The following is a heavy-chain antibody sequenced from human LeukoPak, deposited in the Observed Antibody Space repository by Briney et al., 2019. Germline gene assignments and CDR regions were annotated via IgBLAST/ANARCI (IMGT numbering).Heavy chain of an antibody. J-gene: IGHJ4*02. Sequence: GASVKVSCKASGYTFTSYDINWVRQATGQGLEWMGWMNPNSGNTGYAQKFQGRVTITRNTSISTAYMELSNLRSEDTAVYYCARGADYYGSGSYAFDYWGQGTLVTVSS. V-gene: IGHV1-8*03. CDR3: ARGADYYGSGSYAFDY. CDR2: MNPNSGNT. CDR1: GYTFTSYD. D-gene: IGHD3-10*01.